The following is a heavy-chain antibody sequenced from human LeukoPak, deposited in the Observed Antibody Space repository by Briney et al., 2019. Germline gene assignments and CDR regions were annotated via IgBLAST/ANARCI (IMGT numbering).Heavy chain of an antibody. D-gene: IGHD6-13*01. Sequence: GGSLRLSCAASGFTVSSNYMSWVRQAPGKGLEWVSVIYSGGSTYYADSVKGRFTTSRDNAKNTLYLQMNSLRAEDTAVYYCARSSIAAAGDYWGQGTLVTVSS. CDR1: GFTVSSNY. CDR2: IYSGGST. CDR3: ARSSIAAAGDY. V-gene: IGHV3-53*01. J-gene: IGHJ4*02.